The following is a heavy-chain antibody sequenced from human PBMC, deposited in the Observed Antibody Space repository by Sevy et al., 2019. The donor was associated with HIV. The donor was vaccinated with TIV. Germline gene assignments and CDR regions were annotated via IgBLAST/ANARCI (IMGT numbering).Heavy chain of an antibody. CDR3: AGRIAADCKGSDY. V-gene: IGHV3-11*01. Sequence: GGSLRLSCAASGFTFSDYYMSWIRQAPGKGLEWVSYISSSGSTIYYADSVKGRFTISRDNAKNSLYLQMNSLRAEDTAVYYCAGRIAADCKGSDYWGQGTLVTVSS. J-gene: IGHJ4*02. CDR2: ISSSGSTI. CDR1: GFTFSDYY. D-gene: IGHD6-13*01.